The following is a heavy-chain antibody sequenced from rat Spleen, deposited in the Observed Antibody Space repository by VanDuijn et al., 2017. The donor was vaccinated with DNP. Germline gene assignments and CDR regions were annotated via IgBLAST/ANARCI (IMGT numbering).Heavy chain of an antibody. Sequence: EVQLVESGGGLVQPGRSLKLSCSASGFTFSKYGMAWVRQTPTKGLEWVASISNTGDNTYYSDSVKGRFSLSRDNAKSTLYLQVNSLRSEDTATYYCTTGQLLDYWGQGVMVTVSS. CDR1: GFTFSKYG. J-gene: IGHJ2*01. CDR2: ISNTGDNT. D-gene: IGHD1-10*01. V-gene: IGHV5S13*01. CDR3: TTGQLLDY.